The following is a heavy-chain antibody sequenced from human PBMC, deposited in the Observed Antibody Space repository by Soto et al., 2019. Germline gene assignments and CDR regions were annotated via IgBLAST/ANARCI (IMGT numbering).Heavy chain of an antibody. J-gene: IGHJ4*02. V-gene: IGHV3-72*01. CDR1: GFTFSDYH. Sequence: EMQLVESGGGLVQPGGSLRLSCAASGFTFSDYHMEWVRQAPGKGLEWIGRARNDPRARTTHHAASVRGRFTTSRDDSKNSLYLQMNSLKTEDTAVYYCVSSLQYWGQGTLVTVSS. CDR3: VSSLQY. CDR2: ARNDPRARTT.